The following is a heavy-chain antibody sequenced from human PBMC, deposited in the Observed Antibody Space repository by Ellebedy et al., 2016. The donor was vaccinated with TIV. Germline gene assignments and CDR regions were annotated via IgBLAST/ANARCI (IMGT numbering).Heavy chain of an antibody. Sequence: AASVKVSCKASGYTFTNYGISWLRQPPGQGLEWMGWISTYNGNANYAQKLQGRVTMTTDTSTSTDFMELRSLRSDDTAMYYCARRRGAVAGNFDYWGQGTLVTVSS. D-gene: IGHD6-19*01. CDR1: GYTFTNYG. CDR2: ISTYNGNA. J-gene: IGHJ4*02. V-gene: IGHV1-18*04. CDR3: ARRRGAVAGNFDY.